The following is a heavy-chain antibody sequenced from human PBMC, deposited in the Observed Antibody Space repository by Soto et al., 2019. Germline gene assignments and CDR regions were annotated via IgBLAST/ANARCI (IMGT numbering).Heavy chain of an antibody. CDR1: GFTFNNYA. Sequence: GGSLRLSCAASGFTFNNYAMGWVRQAPGKGLEWVSAITGSGSDTYYLDSVKGRFIISRDNSKNTLFLQVNSLRAEDTAIYYCAKLGSSAWSPHYYFDYWGQGTLVTVSS. CDR2: ITGSGSDT. V-gene: IGHV3-23*01. CDR3: AKLGSSAWSPHYYFDY. D-gene: IGHD3-10*01. J-gene: IGHJ4*02.